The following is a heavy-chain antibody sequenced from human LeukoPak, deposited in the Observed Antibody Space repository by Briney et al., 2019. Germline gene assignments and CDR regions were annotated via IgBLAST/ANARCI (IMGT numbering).Heavy chain of an antibody. CDR3: ARIAMFYYESSGYYSDY. CDR1: GYSISSGYY. V-gene: IGHV4-38-2*01. Sequence: SETLSLTCAVSGYSISSGYYWGWIRQPPGKGLEWIGSIYHRGTTYYNPSLKRRVTISVDTSKNQFSLKLSSVTAADTAVYYCARIAMFYYESSGYYSDYWGQGTLVTVSP. J-gene: IGHJ4*02. D-gene: IGHD3-22*01. CDR2: IYHRGTT.